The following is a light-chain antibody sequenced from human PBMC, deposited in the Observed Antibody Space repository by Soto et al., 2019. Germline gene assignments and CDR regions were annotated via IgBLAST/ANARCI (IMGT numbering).Light chain of an antibody. CDR3: CSYAGFYTSV. CDR2: EVS. Sequence: QSALTQPRSMSGSPGQSVTISCTGTSIDVGGYKFVSWYQQHPGKAPKFMIYEVSKRPSGVPDRFSGSKSGNTAFLTISGLQAEDEADYYCCSYAGFYTSVFGTGTKVTVL. CDR1: SIDVGGYKF. J-gene: IGLJ1*01. V-gene: IGLV2-11*01.